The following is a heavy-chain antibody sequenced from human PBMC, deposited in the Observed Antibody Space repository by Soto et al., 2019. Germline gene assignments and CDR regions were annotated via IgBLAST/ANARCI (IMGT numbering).Heavy chain of an antibody. D-gene: IGHD2-21*01. V-gene: IGHV1-3*01. CDR1: GYTFTSYA. CDR2: INAGNGNT. Sequence: GASVKVSCKASGYTFTSYAMHWVRQAPGQRLEWMGWINAGNGNTKYSQKFQGRVTITRDTSASTAYMELSSLRSEDTAVYYCARFSSIIPYNWFDPWGQGTLVTVSS. J-gene: IGHJ5*02. CDR3: ARFSSIIPYNWFDP.